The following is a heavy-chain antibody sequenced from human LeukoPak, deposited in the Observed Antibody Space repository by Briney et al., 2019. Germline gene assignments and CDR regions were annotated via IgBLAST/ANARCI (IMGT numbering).Heavy chain of an antibody. CDR3: AKESSCSGGSCYVY. D-gene: IGHD2-15*01. Sequence: PGRSPRLSCAASGFTFSSQGMHWVRQAPGKGLEWVAVIWYDGSKKHYADSVKGRFTISRDNSKNTLYLQMNSLRAEDTAVYYCAKESSCSGGSCYVYWGQGTLVTVSS. V-gene: IGHV3-33*06. CDR1: GFTFSSQG. CDR2: IWYDGSKK. J-gene: IGHJ4*02.